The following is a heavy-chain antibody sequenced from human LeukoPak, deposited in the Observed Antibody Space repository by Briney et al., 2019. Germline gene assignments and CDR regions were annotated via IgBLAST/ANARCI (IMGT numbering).Heavy chain of an antibody. J-gene: IGHJ4*02. CDR2: ISSGSSAI. CDR3: ARGHTAVTRHFDF. Sequence: PGGSLRLSCETSGFTFTTYSMTWVRQAPGKGLEWVSIISSGSSAIFSADALKGRFTISRDDAKNLLYLDMNSLRAEDTAVYYCARGHTAVTRHFDFWGQGTLVTVSS. CDR1: GFTFTTYS. V-gene: IGHV3-21*01. D-gene: IGHD4-17*01.